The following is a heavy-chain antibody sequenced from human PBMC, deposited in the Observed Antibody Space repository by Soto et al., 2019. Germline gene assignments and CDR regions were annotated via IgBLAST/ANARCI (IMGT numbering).Heavy chain of an antibody. Sequence: QVQLQQWGAGLLKPSETLSLTCAVYGGSFSGYYWSWIRQPPGKGLEWIGEINHSGSTNYNPSLKSRVTISVDTSKNKFYLKLSSVTAADTAVYSCARGGRFYNDYWGQGTLVTVSS. CDR2: INHSGST. CDR1: GGSFSGYY. J-gene: IGHJ4*02. CDR3: ARGGRFYNDY. D-gene: IGHD3-10*01. V-gene: IGHV4-34*01.